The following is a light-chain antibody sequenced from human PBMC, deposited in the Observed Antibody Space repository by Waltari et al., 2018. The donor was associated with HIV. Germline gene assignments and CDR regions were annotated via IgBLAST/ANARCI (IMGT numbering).Light chain of an antibody. CDR2: DVN. J-gene: IGLJ3*02. V-gene: IGLV2-23*02. Sequence: QSALTQPASVSGSPGQSITLSCSGTWSDIGSYDLVSWYQHFPGKAPKRSLYDVNGRPSGVSPRYSGSKSGNTASLVISGLQSEDEADYYCCSYAGSGTFVVFGGGTRLTV. CDR3: CSYAGSGTFVV. CDR1: WSDIGSYDL.